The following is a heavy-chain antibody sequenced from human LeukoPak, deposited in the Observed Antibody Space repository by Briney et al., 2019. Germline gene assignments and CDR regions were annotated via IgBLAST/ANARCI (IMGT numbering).Heavy chain of an antibody. V-gene: IGHV4-38-2*02. CDR3: ARVGATSAFDI. Sequence: SETLSLTCTVSGYSISSGYYWGWIRQPPGKGLEWIGSIYHSGSTNYNPSLKSRVTISVDTSKNQFSLKLSSVTAADTAVYYCARVGATSAFDIWGQGTMVTVSS. D-gene: IGHD1-26*01. CDR1: GYSISSGYY. CDR2: IYHSGST. J-gene: IGHJ3*02.